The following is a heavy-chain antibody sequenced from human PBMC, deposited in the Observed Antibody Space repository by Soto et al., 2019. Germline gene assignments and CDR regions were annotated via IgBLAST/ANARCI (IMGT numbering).Heavy chain of an antibody. J-gene: IGHJ6*02. D-gene: IGHD6-13*01. CDR1: GYTFTSYD. CDR3: ATEQLGGALLFLDV. V-gene: IGHV1-8*01. CDR2: MNPNSGNT. Sequence: GASVKVSCKASGYTFTSYDINWMRQATGQGLEWMGWMNPNSGNTGYAQKFQGRVTMTRNTSISTAYMELSSLRSEDTAVYYCATEQLGGALLFLDVWGQGTTVTVSS.